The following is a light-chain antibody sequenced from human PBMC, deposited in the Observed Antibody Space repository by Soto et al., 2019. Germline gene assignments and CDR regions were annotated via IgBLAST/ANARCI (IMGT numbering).Light chain of an antibody. CDR2: GAS. V-gene: IGKV3-20*01. CDR1: QSVSSNY. J-gene: IGKJ3*01. CDR3: QQYGSSPLFT. Sequence: EFVLTQSPGTLSLSPGERATLSCRAGQSVSSNYLAWYQQKPGQAPRLLIYGASSRATGIPDRFSGSGSGTDFTLTISRLEPEDFAVYYCQQYGSSPLFTFGHGTKVDIK.